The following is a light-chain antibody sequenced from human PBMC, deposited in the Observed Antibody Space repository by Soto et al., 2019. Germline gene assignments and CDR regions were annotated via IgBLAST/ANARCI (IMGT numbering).Light chain of an antibody. V-gene: IGLV2-11*01. Sequence: QSVLTQPRSVSGSPGQSVTISCTGTSSDVGGYNYVSWCQQRPGKAPKLMIYDVSKRPSGVPDRFSGSKSGNTASLTISGLQAEDEADYYCCSYAGSYTLYVFGAGTKVTVL. CDR1: SSDVGGYNY. CDR2: DVS. CDR3: CSYAGSYTLYV. J-gene: IGLJ1*01.